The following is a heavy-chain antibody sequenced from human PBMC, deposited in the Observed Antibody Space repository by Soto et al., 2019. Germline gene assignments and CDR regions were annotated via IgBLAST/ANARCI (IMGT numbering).Heavy chain of an antibody. V-gene: IGHV3-21*01. J-gene: IGHJ4*02. D-gene: IGHD3-22*01. CDR1: GFTFSSYS. CDR2: ISSSRSSK. Sequence: EVQLVESGGGLVKPGGSLRVSCAASGFTFSSYSMNWVRQAPGKGLEWVSSISSSRSSKYYADSVKGRFTISRDNAKNSLYLQRNSLRAEDTAVYYCARDGYYYDSSGYYPFDYWGQGTLVTVSS. CDR3: ARDGYYYDSSGYYPFDY.